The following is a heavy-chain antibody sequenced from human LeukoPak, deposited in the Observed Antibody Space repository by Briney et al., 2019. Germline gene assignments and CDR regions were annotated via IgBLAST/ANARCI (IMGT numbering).Heavy chain of an antibody. D-gene: IGHD7-27*01. CDR2: IWNDGSKK. CDR1: GYSFTSHG. J-gene: IGHJ4*02. V-gene: IGHV3-33*06. CDR3: GKDHLSGEVDY. Sequence: GGSLRLSCAASGYSFTSHGIHWVRQAPGKGLEWVAVIWNDGSKKYYIDSVMGRFSLSKDDSMSMAFLQMNNLRAEDAAVYFCGKDHLSGEVDYWGQGTMVTVSS.